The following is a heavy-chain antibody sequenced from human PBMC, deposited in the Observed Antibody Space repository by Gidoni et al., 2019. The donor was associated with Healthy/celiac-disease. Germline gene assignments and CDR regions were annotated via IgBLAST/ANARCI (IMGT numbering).Heavy chain of an antibody. J-gene: IGHJ4*02. CDR1: GFPFSSYS. Sequence: EVQLVESGGGLVKPGGSLSLSCAASGFPFSSYSMNWVRQAPGKGLEWVSSISSSSSYIYYADSVKGRFTISRDNAKNSLYLQMNSLRAEDTAVYYCARRDYYDSSGNPYWGQGTLVTVSS. V-gene: IGHV3-21*01. CDR2: ISSSSSYI. CDR3: ARRDYYDSSGNPY. D-gene: IGHD3-22*01.